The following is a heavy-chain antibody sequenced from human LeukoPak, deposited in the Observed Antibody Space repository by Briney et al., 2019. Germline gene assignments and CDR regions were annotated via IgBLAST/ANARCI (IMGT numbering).Heavy chain of an antibody. CDR2: IKWNGDST. D-gene: IGHD6-19*01. CDR3: ARDLGSGWYFPFDY. CDR1: GFTFSNYK. V-gene: IGHV3-20*04. Sequence: PGGSLRLSCAASGFTFSNYKMNWVRQAPGKGLEWVSGIKWNGDSTGYADSVKGRFTISRDNAKNYLYLQMNSLRAEDTAFYYCARDLGSGWYFPFDYWGQGILVTVSS. J-gene: IGHJ4*02.